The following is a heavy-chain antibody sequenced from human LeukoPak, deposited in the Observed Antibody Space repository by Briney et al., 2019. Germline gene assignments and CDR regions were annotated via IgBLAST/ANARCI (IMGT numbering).Heavy chain of an antibody. J-gene: IGHJ3*02. Sequence: GSSVKVSCKASGGTFSSYAISWVRQAPGQGLEWMGRIIPILGIANYAQKFQGRVTITTDESTSTAYMELSSLRSEDTAVYYCARGGYYEAFDIWGQGTMVTVSS. CDR1: GGTFSSYA. V-gene: IGHV1-69*04. CDR2: IIPILGIA. CDR3: ARGGYYEAFDI. D-gene: IGHD2-8*01.